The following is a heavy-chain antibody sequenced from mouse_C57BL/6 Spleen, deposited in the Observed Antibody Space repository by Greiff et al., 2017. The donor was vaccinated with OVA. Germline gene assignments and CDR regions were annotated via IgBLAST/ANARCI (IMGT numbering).Heavy chain of an antibody. Sequence: VKLMESGPGLVQPSQSLSITCTVSGFSLTSYGVHWVRQSPGKGLEWLGVIWSGGSTDYNAAFISRLSISKDNSKSQVFFKMNSLQADDTAIYYCARGWDYDGYYAMDYWGQGTSVTVSS. CDR2: IWSGGST. CDR3: ARGWDYDGYYAMDY. J-gene: IGHJ4*01. V-gene: IGHV2-2*01. D-gene: IGHD2-4*01. CDR1: GFSLTSYG.